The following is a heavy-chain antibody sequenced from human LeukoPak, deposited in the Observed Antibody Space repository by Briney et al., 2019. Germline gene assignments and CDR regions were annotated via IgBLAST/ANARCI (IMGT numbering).Heavy chain of an antibody. V-gene: IGHV1-69*05. Sequence: ASVKVSCTASGGTFKNHVLSWVRQAPGQGLEWMGGIVPIFEMTNYAQKFQGRITITTDESTSTAYMELTSLRSEDTAVYYCARGSYGGPDYWGQGTRVTVSS. CDR2: IVPIFEMT. D-gene: IGHD3-16*01. CDR3: ARGSYGGPDY. CDR1: GGTFKNHV. J-gene: IGHJ4*02.